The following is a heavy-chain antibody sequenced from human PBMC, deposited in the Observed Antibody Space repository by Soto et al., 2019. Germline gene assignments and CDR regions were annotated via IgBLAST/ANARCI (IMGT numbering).Heavy chain of an antibody. CDR1: GYTFTSYG. D-gene: IGHD3-22*01. Sequence: QVQLVQSGAEVKKPGASVKVSCKASGYTFTSYGISWVRQAPGQGLEWMGWISAYNGKTIYAQKLQGRVTMTADTXXSTAYMELRSLRSDDTAVYYCARGSNYDSSGQVDYWGQGTLVTVSS. CDR3: ARGSNYDSSGQVDY. J-gene: IGHJ4*02. CDR2: ISAYNGKT. V-gene: IGHV1-18*01.